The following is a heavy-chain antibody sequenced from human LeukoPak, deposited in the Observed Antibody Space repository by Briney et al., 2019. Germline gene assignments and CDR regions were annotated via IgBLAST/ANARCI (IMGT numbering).Heavy chain of an antibody. V-gene: IGHV3-23*01. CDR2: IGSDYKT. CDR3: AKDLHYYGAMDV. Sequence: PGGSLRLSCAASGFTIGGFAMTWVRQAPGKGLEWVSSIGSDYKTHYSESVKGRFAISRDNSQSTVFLQMNSLRAEDTALYYCAKDLHYYGAMDVWGQGTAVTVSS. D-gene: IGHD3-10*01. CDR1: GFTIGGFA. J-gene: IGHJ6*02.